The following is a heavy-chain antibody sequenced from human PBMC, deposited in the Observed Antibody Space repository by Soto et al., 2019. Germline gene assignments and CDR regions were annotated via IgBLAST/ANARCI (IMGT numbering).Heavy chain of an antibody. CDR1: GYTFSSHG. CDR2: IIPYNGNT. V-gene: IGHV1-18*01. J-gene: IGHJ4*02. D-gene: IGHD6-19*01. CDR3: ARDALGLQWLRYYFDY. Sequence: ASVKVSCKASGYTFSSHGITWVRQAPGQGLEWMGWIIPYNGNTNYAQKLQGRVTMTTDTSTSTAYMELRSLRSDDTAVYYCARDALGLQWLRYYFDYCGQGTLVTVSS.